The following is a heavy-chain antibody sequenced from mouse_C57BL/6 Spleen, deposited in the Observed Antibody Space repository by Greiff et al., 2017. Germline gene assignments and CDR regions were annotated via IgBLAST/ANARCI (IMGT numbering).Heavy chain of an antibody. Sequence: EVMLVESGEGLVKPGGSLKLSCAASGFTFSSYAMSWVRQTPEKRLEWVAYISSGGDYIYYADTVKGRFTLSRDNARNTLYLQMSSLKSEDTAMYYCTRDRYYGSLWYFDVWGTGTTVTVSS. D-gene: IGHD1-1*01. CDR3: TRDRYYGSLWYFDV. V-gene: IGHV5-9-1*02. J-gene: IGHJ1*03. CDR1: GFTFSSYA. CDR2: ISSGGDYI.